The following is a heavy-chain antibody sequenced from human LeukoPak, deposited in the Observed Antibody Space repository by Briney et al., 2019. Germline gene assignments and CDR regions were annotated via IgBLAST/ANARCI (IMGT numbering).Heavy chain of an antibody. Sequence: GGSLRLSCAASGFTFSNYWLHGVGQAPGGGLMWVSRLNTDGSSTYYADSVKGRFTISRDNAKNTLYLQMNSLRAEDTAVYYCARDLYGPGYGGQGTLVTVSS. CDR2: LNTDGSST. CDR1: GFTFSNYW. V-gene: IGHV3-74*01. CDR3: ARDLYGPGY. D-gene: IGHD3-10*01. J-gene: IGHJ4*02.